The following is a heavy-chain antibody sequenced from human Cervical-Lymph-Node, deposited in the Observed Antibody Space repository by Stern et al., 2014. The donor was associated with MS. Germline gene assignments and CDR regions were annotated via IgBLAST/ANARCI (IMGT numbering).Heavy chain of an antibody. J-gene: IGHJ4*02. CDR2: IYPGVSET. Sequence: VQLVQSGAEVKKPGESLKISCKGSGYSFTSYWIGCVRQIPGKGLEWLGIIYPGVSETRDSPSFRGQVTISADKSSSTAYLQWSSLKASDTAMYYCARLPGGYGDPLDYWGQGTLVTVSS. D-gene: IGHD4-17*01. CDR3: ARLPGGYGDPLDY. CDR1: GYSFTSYW. V-gene: IGHV5-51*01.